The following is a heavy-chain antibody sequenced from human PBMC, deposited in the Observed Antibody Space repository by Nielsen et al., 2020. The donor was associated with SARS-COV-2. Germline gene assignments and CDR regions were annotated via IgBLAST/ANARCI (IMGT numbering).Heavy chain of an antibody. J-gene: IGHJ6*02. CDR1: GYRFTRYA. V-gene: IGHV7-4-1*02. D-gene: IGHD3-10*01. CDR3: ARDNFGSGGTASYGMDV. CDR2: INTSTGKP. Sequence: ASVKASCKASGYRFTRYALNWVRQAPGEGPEWMGWINTSTGKPTYAQAFTGRFAFSLDTSVSTAYLQISSLKAEDSAVYYCARDNFGSGGTASYGMDVWGQGTTVTVSS.